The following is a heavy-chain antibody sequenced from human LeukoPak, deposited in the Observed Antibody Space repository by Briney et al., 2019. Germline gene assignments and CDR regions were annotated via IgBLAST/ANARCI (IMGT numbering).Heavy chain of an antibody. CDR2: MNPNSGNT. CDR1: GYTFTSYD. D-gene: IGHD3-10*01. CDR3: ARGRALWFGLRNFDY. J-gene: IGHJ4*02. Sequence: GASVKVSCKASGYTFTSYDINWVRQATGQGLEWMGWMNPNSGNTGYAQKFQGRATMTRNTSISTAYMELSSLRSEDTAVYYCARGRALWFGLRNFDYWGQGTLVTVSS. V-gene: IGHV1-8*01.